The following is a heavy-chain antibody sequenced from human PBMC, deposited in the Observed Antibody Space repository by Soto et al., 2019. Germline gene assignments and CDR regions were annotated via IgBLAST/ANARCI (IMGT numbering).Heavy chain of an antibody. Sequence: QITLKESGPTLVKPTQTLILTCTFSGFSLTTYGVGVGWVRQPPGKALEWLALIYWDDDKRYSPSLKSRRTITKXXSXNXXVLTMTNMDPVDTATYYCAHRLTLNSDWNYCRFDYLGQGTLVTVSS. CDR3: AHRLTLNSDWNYCRFDY. CDR1: GFSLTTYGVG. D-gene: IGHD1-7*01. J-gene: IGHJ4*02. CDR2: IYWDDDK. V-gene: IGHV2-5*02.